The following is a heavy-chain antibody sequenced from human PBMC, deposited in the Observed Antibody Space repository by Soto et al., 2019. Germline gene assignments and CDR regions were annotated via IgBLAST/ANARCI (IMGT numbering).Heavy chain of an antibody. V-gene: IGHV1-3*01. CDR3: ARGWAAAGFDY. CDR2: INAGNGNT. D-gene: IGHD6-13*01. J-gene: IGHJ4*02. CDR1: GYTFTSYA. Sequence: EASVKVSCKASGYTFTSYAMHWVRQAPGQRLEWMGWINAGNGNTKYSQKFQGRVTITRDTSASTAYMELSSLRSEDTAVYYCARGWAAAGFDYWGQGTLVTVSS.